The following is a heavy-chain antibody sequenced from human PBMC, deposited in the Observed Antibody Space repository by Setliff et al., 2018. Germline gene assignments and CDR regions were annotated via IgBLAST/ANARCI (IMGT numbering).Heavy chain of an antibody. CDR1: GYTFTSYY. J-gene: IGHJ3*02. Sequence: ASVKVSCKASGYTFTSYYMHWVRQAPGQGLEWMGMVNPGGGSSTSTQRFQGRVTMTTDMSTSTVYMELRTLRSDDTAVYFCARRPIALAGYRKGAFDIWGQGTMVTVSS. D-gene: IGHD6-19*01. CDR2: VNPGGGSS. V-gene: IGHV1-46*01. CDR3: ARRPIALAGYRKGAFDI.